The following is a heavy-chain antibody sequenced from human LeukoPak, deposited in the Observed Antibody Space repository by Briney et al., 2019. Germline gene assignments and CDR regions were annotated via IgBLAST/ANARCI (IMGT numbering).Heavy chain of an antibody. D-gene: IGHD3-22*01. CDR2: IKSKTDGGTT. Sequence: GGSLRLSCAASGFTFSNAWMSWVRQAPGKGLEWVGRIKSKTDGGTTDYAAPVKGRFTISRDDSKNTLYLQMNSLKTEDTAVYYCTVDITMIVVVIMTDAFDIWGQGTMVTVSS. J-gene: IGHJ3*02. CDR1: GFTFSNAW. CDR3: TVDITMIVVVIMTDAFDI. V-gene: IGHV3-15*01.